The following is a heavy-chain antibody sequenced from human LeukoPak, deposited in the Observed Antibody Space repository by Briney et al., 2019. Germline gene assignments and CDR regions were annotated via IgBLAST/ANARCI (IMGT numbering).Heavy chain of an antibody. V-gene: IGHV3-9*01. Sequence: GGSLRLSCAASGFTFDDYAMHWVRQAPGKGLEWVSGISWNSGSIGYADSVKGRFTISRDNAKNSLYLQMNSLRAEDTALYYCAKDTYSSSWSLFDYWGQGTLVTVSS. D-gene: IGHD6-13*01. CDR3: AKDTYSSSWSLFDY. CDR2: ISWNSGSI. J-gene: IGHJ4*02. CDR1: GFTFDDYA.